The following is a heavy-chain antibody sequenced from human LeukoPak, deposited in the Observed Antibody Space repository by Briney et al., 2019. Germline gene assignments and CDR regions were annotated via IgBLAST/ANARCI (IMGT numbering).Heavy chain of an antibody. D-gene: IGHD3-3*01. CDR2: ISSSSSYI. CDR1: GFTFSSYW. CDR3: ASDGYYDFWGGYKTHAEYFQH. V-gene: IGHV3-21*01. Sequence: AGGSLRLSCAASGFTFSSYWMSWVLQAPGKGLEWVSSISSSSSYIFYAASVKGRFTISRDNAKNSLYLQMNSLRAEDTAVYYCASDGYYDFWGGYKTHAEYFQHWGQGTLVTVSS. J-gene: IGHJ1*01.